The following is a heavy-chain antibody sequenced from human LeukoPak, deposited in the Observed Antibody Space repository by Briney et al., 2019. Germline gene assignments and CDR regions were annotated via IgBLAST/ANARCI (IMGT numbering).Heavy chain of an antibody. V-gene: IGHV3-64*04. J-gene: IGHJ4*02. CDR2: ISGNGGST. Sequence: GGSLRLSCAASGFTFTNHAMQWVRQAPGKGLEYVSAISGNGGSTYYANSVKGRFTISRDNSRNTLFLQMNSLRVEDTAVYYCAKDRIDSGSYYYIDDWGQGTLVTVSS. CDR1: GFTFTNHA. D-gene: IGHD3-10*01. CDR3: AKDRIDSGSYYYIDD.